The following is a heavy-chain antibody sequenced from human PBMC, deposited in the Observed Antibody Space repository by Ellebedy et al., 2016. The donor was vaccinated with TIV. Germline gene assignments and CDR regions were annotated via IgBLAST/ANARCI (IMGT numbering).Heavy chain of an antibody. CDR1: GFTFSNYA. CDR2: ISGSGGKT. CDR3: ARGLTGDRGGGGWYFDL. D-gene: IGHD1-20*01. J-gene: IGHJ2*01. V-gene: IGHV3-23*01. Sequence: PGGSLRLSCGASGFTFSNYAMSWVRQAPGKALEWVSGISGSGGKTYYADSVKGRFTIYRDNSKYTLYLQMNSLRAEDTAVYYCARGLTGDRGGGGWYFDLWGRGTLVTVSS.